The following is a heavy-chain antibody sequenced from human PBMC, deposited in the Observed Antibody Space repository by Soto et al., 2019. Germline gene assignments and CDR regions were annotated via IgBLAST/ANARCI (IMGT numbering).Heavy chain of an antibody. J-gene: IGHJ4*02. CDR3: AKGCLVDTAMVLAYFDY. V-gene: IGHV3-30*18. D-gene: IGHD5-18*01. CDR2: ISYDGSNK. CDR1: GFTFSSYG. Sequence: GGSLRLSSAASGFTFSSYGMHWVRQAPGKGLEWVAVISYDGSNKYYADSVKGRFTISRDNSKNTLYLQMNSLRAEDTAVYYCAKGCLVDTAMVLAYFDYWGQGTLVTVSS.